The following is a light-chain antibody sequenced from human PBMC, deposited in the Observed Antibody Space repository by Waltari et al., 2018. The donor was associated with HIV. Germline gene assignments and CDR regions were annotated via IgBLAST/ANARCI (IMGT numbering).Light chain of an antibody. CDR1: SSDVGGYNY. Sequence: QSALTQPASVSGSPGQSITISCTGPSSDVGGYNYVSWYQHHPGKAPKLMIDDVSNRPSGVSNRFSGSKSGNTASLTISGLQAEDEADYYCSSYTSSSTLDVFGTGTKVTVL. CDR2: DVS. CDR3: SSYTSSSTLDV. V-gene: IGLV2-14*03. J-gene: IGLJ1*01.